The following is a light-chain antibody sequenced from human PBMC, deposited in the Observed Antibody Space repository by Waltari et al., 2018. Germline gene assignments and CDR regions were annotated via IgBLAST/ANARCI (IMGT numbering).Light chain of an antibody. CDR3: QQDLSLPVT. Sequence: IVLTQSPGTLCFSVGQRAPVSCRASESVSRALAWYQQKPGQAPRLLIYGASTRATGSPDRFSGSGSGTDFSLTISRLEPDDFAVYYCQQDLSLPVTFGQGTPVEI. V-gene: IGKV3-20*01. J-gene: IGKJ1*01. CDR1: ESVSRA. CDR2: GAS.